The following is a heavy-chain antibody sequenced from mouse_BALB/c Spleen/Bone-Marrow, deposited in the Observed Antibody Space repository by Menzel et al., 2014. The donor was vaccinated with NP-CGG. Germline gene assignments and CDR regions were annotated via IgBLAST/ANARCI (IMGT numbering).Heavy chain of an antibody. CDR3: ARKLGLRESPFDY. D-gene: IGHD3-1*01. CDR1: GYTFTEYT. Sequence: EVKLMESGPELVKPGASVKISCKTSGYTFTEYTMHWVKQSHGKSLEWIGGINPNNGGTSYNQKFKGKATLTVDKSPSTANMELRSLTSEYSAVYYCARKLGLRESPFDYWGQGTLVTVSA. V-gene: IGHV1-18*01. CDR2: INPNNGGT. J-gene: IGHJ3*01.